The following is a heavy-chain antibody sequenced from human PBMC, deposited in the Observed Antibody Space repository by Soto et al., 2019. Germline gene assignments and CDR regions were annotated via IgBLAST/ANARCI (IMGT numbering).Heavy chain of an antibody. Sequence: PGGSLRLSCAASGFTVSNNYMTWVRQAPGKGLEWVSFIYSSGSTYYADSVKGRFTISRDNFKNTLYLQMNSLRAEDTAVYYCAKVSSSWYAGFFDLWGQGTLVTVSS. J-gene: IGHJ4*02. CDR2: IYSSGST. CDR1: GFTVSNNY. V-gene: IGHV3-53*01. D-gene: IGHD6-13*01. CDR3: AKVSSSWYAGFFDL.